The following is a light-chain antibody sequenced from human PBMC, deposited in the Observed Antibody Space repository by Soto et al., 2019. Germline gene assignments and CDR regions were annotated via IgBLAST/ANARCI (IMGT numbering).Light chain of an antibody. J-gene: IGKJ1*01. Sequence: DIQMTQSPSTLSASVGDRVTITCRASETINNWLAWYQQKPGKAPKILIYDATSLESGVPPRFSGSRSGTEFALTISSLQPDDLATYYCQQYHSYSTFGQGTNVEVK. V-gene: IGKV1-5*01. CDR2: DAT. CDR3: QQYHSYST. CDR1: ETINNW.